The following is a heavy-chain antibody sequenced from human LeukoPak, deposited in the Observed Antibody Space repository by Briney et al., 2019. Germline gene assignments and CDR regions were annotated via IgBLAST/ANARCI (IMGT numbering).Heavy chain of an antibody. D-gene: IGHD3-22*01. CDR1: GFTFSNYA. CDR3: AKESGDSTGYYYNYYYYYYMDV. Sequence: PAGGSLRLSCAASGFTFSNYAMSWVRQAPGKGLEWVSGISGSGGSTYYADSVKGRFTISRDNSKNTLYLQMNSLRVEDTAVYYCAKESGDSTGYYYNYYYYYYMDVWGKGTTVTVSS. CDR2: ISGSGGST. V-gene: IGHV3-23*01. J-gene: IGHJ6*03.